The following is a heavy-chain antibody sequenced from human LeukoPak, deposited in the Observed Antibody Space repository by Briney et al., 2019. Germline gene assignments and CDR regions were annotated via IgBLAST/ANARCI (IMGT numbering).Heavy chain of an antibody. CDR2: IYYSGST. CDR3: ARGARGSYSY. V-gene: IGHV4-59*08. D-gene: IGHD1-26*01. Sequence: KPWETLSLTCTVSGGSISSYYWSWIRQPPGKGLEWIGYIYYSGSTNYNPSLKSRVTISVDTSKNQFSLKLSSVTAADTAVYYCARGARGSYSYWGQGTLVTVSS. J-gene: IGHJ4*02. CDR1: GGSISSYY.